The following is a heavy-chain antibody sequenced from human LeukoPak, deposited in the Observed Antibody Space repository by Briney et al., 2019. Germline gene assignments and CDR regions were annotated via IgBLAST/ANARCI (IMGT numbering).Heavy chain of an antibody. CDR2: ISSSGSSI. CDR1: GFTFRSYA. D-gene: IGHD2-2*01. J-gene: IGHJ4*02. V-gene: IGHV3-48*03. CDR3: SRVACSSTTCYLAY. Sequence: PGGSLRLSCAASGFTFRSYAMTWVRQAPGKGLEWVSYISSSGSSINYADSVKGRFTTSRDNAENSLSLQMNSLRAEDTAVYYCSRVACSSTTCYLAYWGQGTLVTVSS.